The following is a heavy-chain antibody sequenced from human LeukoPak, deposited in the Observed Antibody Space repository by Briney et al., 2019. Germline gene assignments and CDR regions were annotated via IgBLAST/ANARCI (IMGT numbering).Heavy chain of an antibody. Sequence: SETLSLTCAVYGGSFSGYYWSWIRQPPGKGLEWIGEINHSGSTNYNPSLKSRVTISVDTSKNQFSLKLSSVTAADTAVYYCAKSIAAAGNDYWGQGTLVTVSS. CDR1: GGSFSGYY. D-gene: IGHD6-13*01. V-gene: IGHV4-34*01. CDR3: AKSIAAAGNDY. CDR2: INHSGST. J-gene: IGHJ4*02.